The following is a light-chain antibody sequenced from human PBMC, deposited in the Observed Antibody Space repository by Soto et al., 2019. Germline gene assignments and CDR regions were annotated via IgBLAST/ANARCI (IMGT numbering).Light chain of an antibody. CDR1: SSNIGAGYD. Sequence: QFVLTQPPSVSGAPGQRVTISCTGSSSNIGAGYDVHWYQQLPGTAPKLLIYGNSNRPSGVPDRFSGSKSGTSASLAITGLQAEDEADYYCQSYDSSREVFGGGTKLTVL. V-gene: IGLV1-40*01. CDR2: GNS. CDR3: QSYDSSREV. J-gene: IGLJ2*01.